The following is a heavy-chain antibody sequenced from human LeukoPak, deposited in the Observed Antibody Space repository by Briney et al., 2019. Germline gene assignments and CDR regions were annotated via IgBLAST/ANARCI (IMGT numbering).Heavy chain of an antibody. CDR2: ISSNGGTT. J-gene: IGHJ4*02. D-gene: IGHD3-10*01. CDR1: GFTFSSYA. CDR3: VKGIKGWFGESYGY. Sequence: GGSLRLSCSASGFTFSSYAMHWVRQAPGKGLEYVSGISSNGGTTYYADSVKGRFTISRDNSKNTLYVQMNSLRVEDTAVYYCVKGIKGWFGESYGYWGQGTLVTVSS. V-gene: IGHV3-64*05.